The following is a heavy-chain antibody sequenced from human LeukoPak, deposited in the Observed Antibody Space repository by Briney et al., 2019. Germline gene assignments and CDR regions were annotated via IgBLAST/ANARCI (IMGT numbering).Heavy chain of an antibody. V-gene: IGHV3-74*01. CDR1: GFTLRSYW. CDR2: INSGGTTT. CDR3: TRGVVGNYGNFDC. Sequence: GGSLRLSCAASGFTLRSYWMHWVRQAPGKGLVWVSRINSGGTTTDYADSVKGRFTISRDNAQNTLYLQMNSLRDEDTAVYYCTRGVVGNYGNFDCWGQGTLVTVSS. J-gene: IGHJ4*02. D-gene: IGHD1-26*01.